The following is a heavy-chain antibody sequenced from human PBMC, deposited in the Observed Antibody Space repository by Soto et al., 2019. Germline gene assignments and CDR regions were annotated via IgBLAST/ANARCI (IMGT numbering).Heavy chain of an antibody. CDR3: ARDGPYYYASRMDV. CDR1: GIPVSSNY. Sequence: EVQLVESGGGLVQPGGSLRLSCVASGIPVSSNYMTWVRQAPGKGLEWVSVLHSGGDTYYANSVKGRFTISRHDSTNTLLLQMNSLTAEDTDVYYCARDGPYYYASRMDVWGQGTTVTVS. CDR2: LHSGGDT. J-gene: IGHJ6*02. V-gene: IGHV3-53*04. D-gene: IGHD3-10*01.